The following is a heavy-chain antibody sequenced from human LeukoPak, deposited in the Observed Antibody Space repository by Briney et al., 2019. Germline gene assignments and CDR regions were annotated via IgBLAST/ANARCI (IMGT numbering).Heavy chain of an antibody. J-gene: IGHJ4*02. CDR2: ISAYNGNT. CDR3: ARQEQWLALYYFDY. CDR1: GGTSSSYA. Sequence: GSSVKVSCKASGGTSSSYAISWVRQAPGQGLEWMGWISAYNGNTNYAQKLQGRVTMTTDTSTSTAYMELRSLRSDDTAVYYCARQEQWLALYYFDYWGQGTLVTVSS. V-gene: IGHV1-18*01. D-gene: IGHD6-19*01.